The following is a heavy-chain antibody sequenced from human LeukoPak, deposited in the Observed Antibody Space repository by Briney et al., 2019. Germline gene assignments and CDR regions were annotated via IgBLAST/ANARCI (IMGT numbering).Heavy chain of an antibody. D-gene: IGHD3-22*01. V-gene: IGHV3-23*01. CDR3: AKDDFYDSSGYPHNFDY. J-gene: IGHJ4*02. CDR1: GFTFSSYA. CDR2: ISGSGGGT. Sequence: GGSLRLSCAASGFTFSSYAMSWVRQAPGKGLEWVSSISGSGGGTYYADSVKGRFTISRDNSKNTLYLQMNSLRAEDTAVYYCAKDDFYDSSGYPHNFDYWGQGTLVTVSS.